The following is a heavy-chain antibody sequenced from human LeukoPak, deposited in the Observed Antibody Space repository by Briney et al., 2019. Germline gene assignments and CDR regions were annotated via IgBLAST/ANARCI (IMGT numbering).Heavy chain of an antibody. V-gene: IGHV3-21*01. D-gene: IGHD5-18*01. CDR3: ARQSIQLWLSGGAFDI. J-gene: IGHJ3*02. CDR1: GFTFSSYS. CDR2: ISSSSSYI. Sequence: AGGSLRLSCAASGFTFSSYSMNWVRQAPGKGLEWVSSISSSSSYIYYADSVKGRFTISRDNAKNSLYLQMNSLRAEDTAVYYCARQSIQLWLSGGAFDIWGQGTMVTVSS.